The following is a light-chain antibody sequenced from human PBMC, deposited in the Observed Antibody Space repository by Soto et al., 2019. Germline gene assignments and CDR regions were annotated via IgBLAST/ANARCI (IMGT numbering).Light chain of an antibody. CDR3: QQRF. V-gene: IGKV3-11*01. CDR2: DAS. CDR1: QNVSSY. Sequence: ESVFTQSPGTFSLSPGERATLSCRASQNVSSYVAWYQQKPGQPPRLLIYDASKRATGIPARFSGSGSGTDFTLTISSLEPEDFALYYCQQRFFGPGTRVDLK. J-gene: IGKJ3*01.